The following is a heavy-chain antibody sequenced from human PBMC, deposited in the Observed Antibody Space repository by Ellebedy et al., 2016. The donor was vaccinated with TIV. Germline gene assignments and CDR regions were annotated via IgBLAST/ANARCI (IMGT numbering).Heavy chain of an antibody. J-gene: IGHJ4*02. Sequence: GGSLRLSCAASGFNFSGCSMNWVRQAPGKGLEWVSSISGNPQFLEYTDSVRGRFTISRDNAKNVLSLQMDSLRAEDTAVYYCATDRGEAGLLSFFDYWGRGTLVTVST. CDR2: ISGNPQFL. V-gene: IGHV3-21*06. CDR3: ATDRGEAGLLSFFDY. CDR1: GFNFSGCS. D-gene: IGHD2/OR15-2a*01.